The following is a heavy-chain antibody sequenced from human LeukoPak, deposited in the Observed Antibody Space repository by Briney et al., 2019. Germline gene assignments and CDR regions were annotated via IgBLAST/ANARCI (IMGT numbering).Heavy chain of an antibody. Sequence: SETLSLTCTVSGHSMSSYYWSWIRQPPGKGLECIGYISYIGSTNYNPSLKSRVTISVDTSKNQFSLKLSSVTAADAAVYFCARDPTTVTKGLDIWGQGTMVTVSA. CDR2: ISYIGST. J-gene: IGHJ3*02. D-gene: IGHD4-17*01. CDR1: GHSMSSYY. V-gene: IGHV4-59*01. CDR3: ARDPTTVTKGLDI.